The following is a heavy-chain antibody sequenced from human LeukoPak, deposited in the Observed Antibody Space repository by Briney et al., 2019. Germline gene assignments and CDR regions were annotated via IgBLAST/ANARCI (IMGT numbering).Heavy chain of an antibody. CDR3: ASWFDP. V-gene: IGHV3-23*01. Sequence: GGSLRLSCAASVYTFSSYTMSWVRQAPGKGREWVSAISGSGGSTYYADSVKGRFTISRDNSKNTLYLQMTSPRAEDTAVYYCASWFDPWGQGTLVTVSS. CDR2: ISGSGGST. CDR1: VYTFSSYT. J-gene: IGHJ5*02.